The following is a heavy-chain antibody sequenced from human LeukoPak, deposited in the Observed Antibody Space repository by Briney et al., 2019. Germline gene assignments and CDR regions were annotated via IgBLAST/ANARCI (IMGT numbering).Heavy chain of an antibody. CDR1: GGSISRGSYY. CDR2: IYNSGSS. V-gene: IGHV4-61*02. D-gene: IGHD3-10*01. CDR3: ARQTFGDLYFDS. J-gene: IGHJ4*02. Sequence: SETLFLTCIVSGGSISRGSYYWNWIRQPAGKGLEWMGRIYNSGSSNYNPSLKSRVTISTDMSKNQLSLQLSSVTAADTAVYYCARQTFGDLYFDSWGQGTLVIVSS.